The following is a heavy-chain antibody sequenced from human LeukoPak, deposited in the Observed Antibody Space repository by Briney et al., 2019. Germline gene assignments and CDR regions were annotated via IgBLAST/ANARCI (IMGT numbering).Heavy chain of an antibody. CDR2: ISSSGSTI. CDR1: GFTFSSYE. J-gene: IGHJ4*02. V-gene: IGHV3-48*03. D-gene: IGHD2-2*01. Sequence: GGSLRLSCAASGFTFSSYEMNWVRQAPGKGLEWVSYISSSGSTIYYADSVKGRFTISRDNAKNSLYLQMNSLRAEDTAVYYCAKGSGVRSTTVIDYWGQGTLVTVSS. CDR3: AKGSGVRSTTVIDY.